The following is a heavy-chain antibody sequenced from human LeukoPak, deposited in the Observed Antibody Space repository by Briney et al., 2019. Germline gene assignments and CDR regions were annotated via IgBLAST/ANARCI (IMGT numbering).Heavy chain of an antibody. V-gene: IGHV1-69*05. CDR2: IIPIFGTA. D-gene: IGHD6-19*01. CDR3: ATGPPNSSGWYGTYYFDY. J-gene: IGHJ4*02. CDR1: GGTFSSYA. Sequence: ASVKVSCKASGGTFSSYAISWVRQAPGQGLEWMGGIIPIFGTANYAQKFQGRVTITTDESTSTAYMELSSLRSEDTAVYYCATGPPNSSGWYGTYYFDYWGQGTLVTVSS.